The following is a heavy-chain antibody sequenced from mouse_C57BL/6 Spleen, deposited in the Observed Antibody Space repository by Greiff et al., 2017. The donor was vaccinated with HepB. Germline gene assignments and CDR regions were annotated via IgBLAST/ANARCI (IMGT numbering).Heavy chain of an antibody. CDR1: GYAFSSYW. V-gene: IGHV1-80*01. J-gene: IGHJ2*01. CDR2: IYPGDGDT. Sequence: VQLQQSGAELVKPGASVKISCKASGYAFSSYWMNWVKQRPGKGLEWIGQIYPGDGDTNYNGKFKGKATLTADKSSSTAYMQLSSLTPADSAVYVWAREGTMVTTNFDYWGQGTTLTVSS. D-gene: IGHD2-2*01. CDR3: AREGTMVTTNFDY.